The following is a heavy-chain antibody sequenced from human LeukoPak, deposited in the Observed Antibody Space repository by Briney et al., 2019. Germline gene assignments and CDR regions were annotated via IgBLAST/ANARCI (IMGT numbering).Heavy chain of an antibody. CDR3: ARDSHHKYYYDSSGYYPSNYYYYYGMDV. CDR2: ISSSSSYI. CDR1: GFTFSSYS. V-gene: IGHV3-21*01. J-gene: IGHJ6*02. D-gene: IGHD3-22*01. Sequence: PGGSLRLSCAASGFTFSSYSMNWVRQAPGKGLEWVSSISSSSSYIYYADSVKGRFTISRGNAKNSLYLQMNSLRAEDTAVYYCARDSHHKYYYDSSGYYPSNYYYYYGMDVWGQGTTVTVSS.